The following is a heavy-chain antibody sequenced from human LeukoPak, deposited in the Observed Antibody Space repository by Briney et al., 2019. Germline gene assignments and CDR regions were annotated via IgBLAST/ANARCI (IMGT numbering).Heavy chain of an antibody. D-gene: IGHD3-3*01. Sequence: PSETLSLTCAVYGGSFSGYYWSWIRQPPGKGLEWIGEINHSGSTNYNPSLKSRVTISVDTSKNQFSLKLSSVTAADTAVYYCARHRSFGVVIGYFDYWGQGTLVTVSS. CDR3: ARHRSFGVVIGYFDY. CDR1: GGSFSGYY. V-gene: IGHV4-34*01. J-gene: IGHJ4*02. CDR2: INHSGST.